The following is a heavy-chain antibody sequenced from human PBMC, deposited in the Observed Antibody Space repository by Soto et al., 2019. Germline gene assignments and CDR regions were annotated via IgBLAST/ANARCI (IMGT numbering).Heavy chain of an antibody. CDR2: ISGGGYNT. CDR1: GFTFSSYP. D-gene: IGHD1-1*01. V-gene: IGHV3-23*01. CDR3: AKLGGRGWNDSSSNWFDP. Sequence: EVQLLESGGQLVQPGGSLRLSCAASGFTFSSYPMSWVRQTPTKGLEWVSVISGGGYNTYYADSVEGRFTISRDNFDNTLFLQMNSLRPEDTAVYYCAKLGGRGWNDSSSNWFDPWGQGTLVTVSS. J-gene: IGHJ5*02.